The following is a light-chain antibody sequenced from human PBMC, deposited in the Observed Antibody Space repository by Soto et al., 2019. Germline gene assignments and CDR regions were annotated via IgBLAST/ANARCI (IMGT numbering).Light chain of an antibody. V-gene: IGLV2-14*03. Sequence: QSALTQPASVSGSPGQSITISCTGTRRDVGTYKYVPWYQQHPGKAPKLMIYDVSNRPSGVSNRFSGSKSGNTASLTISGLQAEDEADYYCNSYTTSSTLVFGTGTKVTVL. J-gene: IGLJ1*01. CDR1: RRDVGTYKY. CDR2: DVS. CDR3: NSYTTSSTLV.